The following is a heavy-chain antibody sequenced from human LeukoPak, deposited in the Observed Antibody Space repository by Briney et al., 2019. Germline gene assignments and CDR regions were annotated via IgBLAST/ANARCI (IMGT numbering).Heavy chain of an antibody. Sequence: GGSLRLSCAASGFIFSTYGMHWVRQAPGKGLEWVAFIRNDGSDKYYAVSVKGRFTISRDNSKNTLYLQMNSLRAEDTALYYCAKGRAFGQFLWGNDYWGQGTLVTVSS. J-gene: IGHJ4*02. V-gene: IGHV3-30*02. CDR2: IRNDGSDK. CDR3: AKGRAFGQFLWGNDY. CDR1: GFIFSTYG. D-gene: IGHD3-10*01.